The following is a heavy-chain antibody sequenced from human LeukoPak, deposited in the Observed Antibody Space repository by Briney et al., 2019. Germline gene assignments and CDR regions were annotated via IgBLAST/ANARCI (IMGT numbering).Heavy chain of an antibody. CDR3: TTGGGVGAIRTGAY. CDR1: GFPFSIYW. D-gene: IGHD1-26*01. J-gene: IGHJ4*02. V-gene: IGHV3-15*01. CDR2: IKRETDGGTT. Sequence: GGSLRLSCAASGFPFSIYWMSWVRQAPGKGLEWVGRIKRETDGGTTDHAAPVKGRFTISRDDSKNTLYLQMDSLKIEDTAVYYCTTGGGVGAIRTGAYWGQGTLVTVSS.